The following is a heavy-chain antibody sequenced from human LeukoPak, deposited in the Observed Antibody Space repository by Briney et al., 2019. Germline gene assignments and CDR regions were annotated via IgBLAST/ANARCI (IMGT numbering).Heavy chain of an antibody. D-gene: IGHD3-10*01. V-gene: IGHV3-23*01. Sequence: GGSLRLSCAASGFIFSSYDMSWVRQAPGKGLEWVSGISGSGGSTYYADSVKGRFTISRDNSKNTLYLQMNSLRAEDTAVYYCARDLGARELGYFDYWGQGTLVTVSS. CDR2: ISGSGGST. CDR3: ARDLGARELGYFDY. J-gene: IGHJ4*02. CDR1: GFIFSSYD.